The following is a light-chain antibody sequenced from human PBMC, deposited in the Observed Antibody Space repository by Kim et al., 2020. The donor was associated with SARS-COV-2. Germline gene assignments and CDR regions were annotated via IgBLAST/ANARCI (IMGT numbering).Light chain of an antibody. J-gene: IGKJ2*01. Sequence: RATINCKSSQSVLYSSNNKKYLAWYQQKPGQPPKLLIYWASTRESGVPDRFSGSGSGTDFTLTISSLQAEDVAVYYCQKYYSTPYTFGQGTKLEI. CDR3: QKYYSTPYT. CDR2: WAS. CDR1: QSVLYSSNNKKY. V-gene: IGKV4-1*01.